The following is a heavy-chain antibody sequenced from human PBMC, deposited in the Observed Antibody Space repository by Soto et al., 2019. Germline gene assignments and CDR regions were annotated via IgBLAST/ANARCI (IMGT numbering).Heavy chain of an antibody. CDR3: ARVATSDSSGYHFDY. D-gene: IGHD3-22*01. V-gene: IGHV4-31*03. J-gene: IGHJ4*02. CDR1: GGSISSGGYY. Sequence: SETLSLTCTVSGGSISSGGYYWSWIRQHPGKGLEWIGYIYYSGSTYYNPSLKSRVTISVDTSKNQFSLKLSSVTAADTAAYYCARVATSDSSGYHFDYWGQVPLITFSS. CDR2: IYYSGST.